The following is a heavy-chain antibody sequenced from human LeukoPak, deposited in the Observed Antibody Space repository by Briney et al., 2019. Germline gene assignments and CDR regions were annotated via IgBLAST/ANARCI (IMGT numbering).Heavy chain of an antibody. V-gene: IGHV4-38-2*02. CDR3: ARGAYSYVGYFDY. Sequence: PSETLSLTCTVSGYSINGGYYWGWIRQPPGKGLEWIGIIYHSGTTYSNPSLKSRVTISVDTPKNQLSLKLSSVTAEDTAVYYCARGAYSYVGYFDYWGQGTLVTVSS. CDR2: IYHSGTT. CDR1: GYSINGGYY. J-gene: IGHJ4*02. D-gene: IGHD5-18*01.